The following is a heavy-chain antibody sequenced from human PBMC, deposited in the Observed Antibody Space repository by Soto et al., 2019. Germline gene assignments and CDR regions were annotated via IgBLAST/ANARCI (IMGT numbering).Heavy chain of an antibody. V-gene: IGHV1-69*13. Sequence: PVKSSCKRFGNASRAYAFTWVQQPPGQGLEWMGGIIPIFGTANYAQKFQGRVTITADESTSTAYMELSSLRSEDTAVYYCASGDLAARPLSFGRYYGMDVWGQGTTVTVSS. CDR2: IIPIFGTA. CDR3: ASGDLAARPLSFGRYYGMDV. J-gene: IGHJ6*02. D-gene: IGHD6-6*01. CDR1: GNASRAYA.